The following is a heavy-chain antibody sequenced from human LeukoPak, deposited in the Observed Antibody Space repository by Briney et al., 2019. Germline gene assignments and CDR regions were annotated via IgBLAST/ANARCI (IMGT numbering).Heavy chain of an antibody. V-gene: IGHV3-30*18. CDR1: GFSFSNFG. J-gene: IGHJ4*02. D-gene: IGHD3-22*01. CDR3: AKETDASSSYNFHY. CDR2: VSHDGSQQ. Sequence: GGSLRLSCAASGFSFSNFGMHWVRQAPGRGLEWVAIVSHDGSQQFYADSVKGRFTTSRDNSQNTLHLQMSSLRVEDTGVYYCAKETDASSSYNFHYWGQGALVTVSS.